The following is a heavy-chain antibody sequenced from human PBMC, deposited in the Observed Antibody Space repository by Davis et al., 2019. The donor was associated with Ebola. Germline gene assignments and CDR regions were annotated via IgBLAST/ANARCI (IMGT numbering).Heavy chain of an antibody. CDR2: ISGFGGST. CDR3: AKGGHYSVNDY. CDR1: GFTFSSSA. V-gene: IGHV3-23*01. J-gene: IGHJ4*02. D-gene: IGHD4-11*01. Sequence: GSLRLSCAASGFTFSSSAMTWVRQAPGKGLEWVSTISGFGGSTFYADSVKGRFTIARDNSKNTLCLQMNSLSAVDTAVYYCAKGGHYSVNDYWGQGTLVTVSS.